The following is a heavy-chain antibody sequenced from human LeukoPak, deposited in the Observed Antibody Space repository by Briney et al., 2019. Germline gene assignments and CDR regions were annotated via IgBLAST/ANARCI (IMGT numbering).Heavy chain of an antibody. CDR3: ARGVHRGYSYGTGY. J-gene: IGHJ4*02. CDR2: INPNSGGT. CDR1: GYTFTGYY. Sequence: ASVKVSCKASGYTFTGYYMHWVRQAPGQGLEWMGWINPNSGGTNYAQKFQGRVTMTRDTSISTAYMELSRLRTDDTAVYYCARGVHRGYSYGTGYWGQGTLVTVSS. V-gene: IGHV1-2*02. D-gene: IGHD5-18*01.